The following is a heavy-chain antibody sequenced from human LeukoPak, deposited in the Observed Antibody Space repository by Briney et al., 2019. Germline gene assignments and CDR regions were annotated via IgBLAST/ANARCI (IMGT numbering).Heavy chain of an antibody. D-gene: IGHD2-2*01. CDR1: GYTFTNYG. CDR3: ARWGLVAPGTYYYYYMDV. CDR2: INAYNGDT. V-gene: IGHV1-18*01. J-gene: IGHJ6*03. Sequence: ASVKVSCKASGYTFTNYGVSWVRQAPGQGLEWMGWINAYNGDTHYAQNLQGRLTMTTDTSTSMAFMVLRSLRPDDTAVYFCARWGLVAPGTYYYYYMDVWGRGTTVTVSS.